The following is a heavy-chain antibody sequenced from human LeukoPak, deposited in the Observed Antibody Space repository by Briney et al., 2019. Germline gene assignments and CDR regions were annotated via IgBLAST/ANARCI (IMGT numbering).Heavy chain of an antibody. V-gene: IGHV4-4*09. CDR3: ARRREYDRSYWYFDL. Sequence: SETLSLTCTVSGSSISSYYWSWIRQPPGKGLEWIGYIYTSGSTNYNPSLKSRVTISVDTSKNQFSLKLSSVTAADTAVYYCARRREYDRSYWYFDLWGRGTLVTVSS. CDR2: IYTSGST. CDR1: GSSISSYY. D-gene: IGHD1-1*01. J-gene: IGHJ2*01.